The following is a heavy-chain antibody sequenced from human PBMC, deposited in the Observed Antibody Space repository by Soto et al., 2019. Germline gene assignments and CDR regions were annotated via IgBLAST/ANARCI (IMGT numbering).Heavy chain of an antibody. V-gene: IGHV1-69*13. D-gene: IGHD1-1*01. CDR2: IIPIFGTA. J-gene: IGHJ4*02. CDR3: ARGKVPLEYYFDY. Sequence: SVKVSCKASGGTFSSYAISWVRQAPGQGLEWMGGIIPIFGTANYAQRFQGRVTITADESTSTAYMELSSLRSEDTAVYYCARGKVPLEYYFDYWGQGTLVTVSS. CDR1: GGTFSSYA.